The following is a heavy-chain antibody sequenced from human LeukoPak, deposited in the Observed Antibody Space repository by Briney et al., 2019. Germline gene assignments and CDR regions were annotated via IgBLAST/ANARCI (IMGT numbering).Heavy chain of an antibody. CDR3: ARGRVTMIVVVPYYMDV. V-gene: IGHV4-34*01. J-gene: IGHJ6*03. D-gene: IGHD3-22*01. CDR2: INHSGST. Sequence: SETLSLTCAVYGGSFSGYYWSWIRQPPGKGLEWIGEINHSGSTNYNPSLKSRVTISVDTSKNQFSLKLSSVTAADTAVYYRARGRVTMIVVVPYYMDVWGKGTTVTVSS. CDR1: GGSFSGYY.